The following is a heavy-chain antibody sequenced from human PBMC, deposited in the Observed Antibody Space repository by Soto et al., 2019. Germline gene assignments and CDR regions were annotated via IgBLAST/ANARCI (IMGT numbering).Heavy chain of an antibody. CDR2: IYWDYDK. V-gene: IGHV2-5*02. Sequence: QITLKQSGPTLVRPAQTLTLTCGFSGFSLSSYGMGVAWIRQPPRKAREWLALIYWDYDKRYIPFLKDRLAISKDTSSTQVVLAITNMDPGDTATYFCAHAGDYDLLTFDHWGPGTLVTVSS. CDR3: AHAGDYDLLTFDH. CDR1: GFSLSSYGMG. D-gene: IGHD4-17*01. J-gene: IGHJ4*02.